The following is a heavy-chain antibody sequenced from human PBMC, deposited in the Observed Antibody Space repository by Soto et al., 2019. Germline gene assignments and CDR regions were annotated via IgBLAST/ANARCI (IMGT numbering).Heavy chain of an antibody. CDR2: IDSDGGST. CDR1: GFTFTSYW. V-gene: IGHV3-74*01. J-gene: IGHJ6*02. CDR3: ARNYFCFCRGGSGHYYYSGMDL. D-gene: IGHD2-15*01. Sequence: GGSLRLSCAASGFTFTSYWMHWVRLVPGKGLVWVSRIDSDGGSTTYADSVEGRFTISRDNAKNTLYLQMNSLRAEDTAVYYCARNYFCFCRGGSGHYYYSGMDLWGGGTRVTVS.